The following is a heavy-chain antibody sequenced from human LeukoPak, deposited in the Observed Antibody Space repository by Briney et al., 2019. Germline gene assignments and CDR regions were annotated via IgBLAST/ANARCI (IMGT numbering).Heavy chain of an antibody. J-gene: IGHJ4*02. CDR2: IWYDGSNK. V-gene: IGHV3-33*01. CDR1: GFIFSSYG. CDR3: ARDGDYYGSGSYYNRRHYFDY. Sequence: GGSLRLSCSASGFIFSSYGMHWVRQAPGKGLEWVAVIWYDGSNKYYADSVKGRFTISRDNSKNTLYLQMNSLRAEDTAVYYCARDGDYYGSGSYYNRRHYFDYWGQGTLVTVSS. D-gene: IGHD3-10*01.